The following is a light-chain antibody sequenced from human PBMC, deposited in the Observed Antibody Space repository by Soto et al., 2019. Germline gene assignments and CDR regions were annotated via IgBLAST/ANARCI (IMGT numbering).Light chain of an antibody. Sequence: QSAMTQPASVSGSPGQSITISCTGTSSDVGGYNYVSWYQHHPGKAPKLIIYDVSNRPSGVSNRFSGSKSGNTASLTISGLQAEDEADYYCSAYSSSRTLCVVGTGTKLTVL. CDR1: SSDVGGYNY. J-gene: IGLJ1*01. CDR2: DVS. V-gene: IGLV2-14*01. CDR3: SAYSSSRTLCV.